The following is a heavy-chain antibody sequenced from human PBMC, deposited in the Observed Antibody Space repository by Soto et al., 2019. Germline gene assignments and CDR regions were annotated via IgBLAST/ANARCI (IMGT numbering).Heavy chain of an antibody. J-gene: IGHJ6*02. CDR2: ISSSSSYI. V-gene: IGHV3-21*01. CDR3: ARDPSMYYCSGGSCYSWVYYYGMDV. CDR1: GFAFSSYS. Sequence: GGSLRLSCAASGFAFSSYSMNWVRQAPGKGLEWVSSISSSSSYIYYADSVKGRFTISRDNAKNSLYLQMNSLRAEDTAVYYCARDPSMYYCSGGSCYSWVYYYGMDVWGQGTTVTVSS. D-gene: IGHD2-15*01.